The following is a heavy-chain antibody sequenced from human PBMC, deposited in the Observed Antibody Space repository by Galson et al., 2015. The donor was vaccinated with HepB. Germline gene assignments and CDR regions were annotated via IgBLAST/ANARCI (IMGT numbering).Heavy chain of an antibody. V-gene: IGHV1-2*02. CDR3: ARHSGYDFLFEY. D-gene: IGHD5-12*01. CDR1: GYTFTGYY. Sequence: SVKVSCKASGYTFTGYYIHWVRQAPGQGLEWMGWVNPDNGGTNYAQKFQGRVTMTRDTSISTAYMELNRLRYDDTAVYYCARHSGYDFLFEYWGQGSLVTVSS. J-gene: IGHJ4*02. CDR2: VNPDNGGT.